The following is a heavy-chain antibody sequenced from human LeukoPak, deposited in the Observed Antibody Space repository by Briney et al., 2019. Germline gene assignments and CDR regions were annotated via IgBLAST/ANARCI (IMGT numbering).Heavy chain of an antibody. CDR1: GFTSSSYW. J-gene: IGHJ6*02. D-gene: IGHD3-9*01. CDR2: IKQDGSEK. Sequence: GGSLRLSCAASGFTSSSYWMSWVRQAPGKGLEWVANIKQDGSEKYYVDSVKGRFTISRDNAKNSLYLQMNSLRAEDTAVYYCARDYDTTLNYYYYGMDVWGQGTTVTVSS. V-gene: IGHV3-7*01. CDR3: ARDYDTTLNYYYYGMDV.